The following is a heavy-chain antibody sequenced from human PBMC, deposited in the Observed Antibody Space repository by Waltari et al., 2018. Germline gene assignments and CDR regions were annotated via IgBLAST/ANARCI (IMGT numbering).Heavy chain of an antibody. J-gene: IGHJ5*02. CDR1: GGTFSSYA. Sequence: QVQLVQSGAEVKKPGSSVKVSCKASGGTFSSYAISWVRQAPGQGLEWMGGIIPIFGTANYAPKFQGRVTITADESTSTAYMELSSLRSEDTAVYYCARDSAPAAIAWWWFDPWGQGTLVTVSS. V-gene: IGHV1-69*01. D-gene: IGHD2-2*02. CDR3: ARDSAPAAIAWWWFDP. CDR2: IIPIFGTA.